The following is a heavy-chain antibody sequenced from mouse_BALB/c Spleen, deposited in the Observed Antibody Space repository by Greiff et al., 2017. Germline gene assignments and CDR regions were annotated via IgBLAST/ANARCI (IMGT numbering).Heavy chain of an antibody. Sequence: EVKVVESGGGLVQPGGSRKLSCAASGFTFSDYGMSWVRQAPGKGPEWVAFMSNLAYSIYYADTVTGRFTISRENAKNTLYLQMSSLRSEDTAMYYCARGYYGSSDYAMDYWGQGTSGTVSS. D-gene: IGHD1-1*01. CDR3: ARGYYGSSDYAMDY. V-gene: IGHV5-15*01. J-gene: IGHJ4*01. CDR1: GFTFSDYG. CDR2: MSNLAYSI.